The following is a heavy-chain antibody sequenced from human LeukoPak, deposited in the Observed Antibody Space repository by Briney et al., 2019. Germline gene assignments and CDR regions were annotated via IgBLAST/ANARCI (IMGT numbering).Heavy chain of an antibody. V-gene: IGHV4-31*03. CDR2: IYYSGST. J-gene: IGHJ6*02. D-gene: IGHD3-10*01. Sequence: SQTLSLTCTVSGGSISSGGYYWSWIRQHPGKGLEWIGYIYYSGSTYYNPSLKSRVTISVDTSKNQFSLKLSSVTAADTAVYYCACNYYGSGSYPSDVWGQGTTVTVSS. CDR3: ACNYYGSGSYPSDV. CDR1: GGSISSGGYY.